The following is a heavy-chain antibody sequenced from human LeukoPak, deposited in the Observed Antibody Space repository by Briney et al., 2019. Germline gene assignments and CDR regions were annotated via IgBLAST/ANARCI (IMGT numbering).Heavy chain of an antibody. CDR3: ASYSYGLQDWFDP. D-gene: IGHD5-18*01. Sequence: SETLSLTCTVSGGSVSSGSYYWSWIRQPPGKGLEWIGYMYYSGSTNYNPSLKSRVTISVDTSKNQFSLKLSSVTAADTAVYYCASYSYGLQDWFDPWGQGTLVTVSS. V-gene: IGHV4-61*01. J-gene: IGHJ5*02. CDR2: MYYSGST. CDR1: GGSVSSGSYY.